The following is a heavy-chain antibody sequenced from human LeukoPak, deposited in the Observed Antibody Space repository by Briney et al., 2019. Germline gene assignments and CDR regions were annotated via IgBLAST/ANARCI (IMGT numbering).Heavy chain of an antibody. CDR2: ISSSSSYI. CDR1: GFTFSSYS. J-gene: IGHJ6*03. V-gene: IGHV3-21*04. D-gene: IGHD2-2*01. Sequence: GGSLRLSCAASGFTFSSYSMNWVRQAPGKGLEWVSSISSSSSYIYYADSVKGRFTISRDNAKNSLYLQMNSLRAEDTAVYYCASSSSPIYYYYYMDVWGKGTTVTVSS. CDR3: ASSSSPIYYYYYMDV.